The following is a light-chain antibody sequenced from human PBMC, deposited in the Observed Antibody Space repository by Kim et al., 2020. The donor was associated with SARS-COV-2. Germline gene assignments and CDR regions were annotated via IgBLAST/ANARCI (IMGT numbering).Light chain of an antibody. Sequence: TLSSGYSNYKVDWYQQRPGKGPRFVMRVGTGGIVGSKGDGIPDRFSVLGSGLNRYLTIKNIQEEDESDYHCGADHGSGSNFVWGVVFGGGTQLTVL. CDR1: SGYSNYK. V-gene: IGLV9-49*01. CDR3: GADHGSGSNFVWGVV. CDR2: VGTGGIVG. J-gene: IGLJ2*01.